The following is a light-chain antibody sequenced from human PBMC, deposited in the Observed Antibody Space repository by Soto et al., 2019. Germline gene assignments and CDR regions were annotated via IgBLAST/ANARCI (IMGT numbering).Light chain of an antibody. CDR1: SSDVGGYNY. V-gene: IGLV2-14*03. Sequence: QSVLTQPASVSGSPGQSITISCTGTSSDVGGYNYVSWYQQHPGKAPKVMLFDVTNRPSGVSSRFSGSKSGNTASLTISGLQAEDEAEYYCISYTSSSTLYVFGTGTKVTV. CDR2: DVT. CDR3: ISYTSSSTLYV. J-gene: IGLJ1*01.